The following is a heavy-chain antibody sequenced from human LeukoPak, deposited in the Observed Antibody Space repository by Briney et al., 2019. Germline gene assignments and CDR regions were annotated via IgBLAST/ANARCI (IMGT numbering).Heavy chain of an antibody. CDR3: ARDWGGYDSYYYYMDV. Sequence: GASVKVSCKASGGTFSSYGISWVRQAQGQGLEWMGGIIPTFGTISNTQKYQGRITLTADKSTSTAYMELSSLRSEDTAVYYCARDWGGYDSYYYYMDVWGKGTTVTVSS. D-gene: IGHD5-12*01. CDR2: IIPTFGTI. J-gene: IGHJ6*03. V-gene: IGHV1-69*06. CDR1: GGTFSSYG.